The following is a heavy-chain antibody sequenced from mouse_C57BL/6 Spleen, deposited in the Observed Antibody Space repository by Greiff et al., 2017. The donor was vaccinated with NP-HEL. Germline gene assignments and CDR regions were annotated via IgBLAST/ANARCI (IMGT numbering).Heavy chain of an antibody. J-gene: IGHJ3*01. V-gene: IGHV3-6*01. CDR2: ISYDGSN. CDR1: GYSITSGYY. D-gene: IGHD2-10*02. Sequence: EVQLQQSGPGLVKPSQSLSLTCSVTGYSITSGYYWNWIRQFPGNKLEWMGYISYDGSNNYNPSLKNRISITRDTSKNQFFLKLNSVTTEDTATYYCARGYGNYVFAYWGQGTLVTVSA. CDR3: ARGYGNYVFAY.